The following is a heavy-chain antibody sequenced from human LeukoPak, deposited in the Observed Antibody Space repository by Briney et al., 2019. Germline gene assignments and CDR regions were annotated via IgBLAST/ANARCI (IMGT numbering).Heavy chain of an antibody. CDR1: GGSISSGSYY. Sequence: SETLSLTCSVSGGSISSGSYYWSWIRQPAGKGLDWIGRIYTSGSTNYNPSLKSRVTISVDTSKNQFSLKLSSVTAADTAVYYCATLNYYVDAFDIWGQGTMVTVSS. CDR2: IYTSGST. V-gene: IGHV4-61*02. D-gene: IGHD3-10*02. CDR3: ATLNYYVDAFDI. J-gene: IGHJ3*02.